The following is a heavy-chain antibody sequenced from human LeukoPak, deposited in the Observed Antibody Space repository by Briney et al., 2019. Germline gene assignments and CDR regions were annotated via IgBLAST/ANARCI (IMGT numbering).Heavy chain of an antibody. V-gene: IGHV3-33*01. D-gene: IGHD2-2*01. CDR1: GFTFSSYG. CDR3: ARDQGAQDIVVVPAAAPDYYYDSMDV. Sequence: GGSLRLSCAASGFTFSSYGMHWVRQAPGKGLEWVAVIWYDGSNKYYADSVKGRFTISRDNSKNTLYLQMNSLRAEDTAVYYCARDQGAQDIVVVPAAAPDYYYDSMDVWGQGTTVTVSS. CDR2: IWYDGSNK. J-gene: IGHJ6*02.